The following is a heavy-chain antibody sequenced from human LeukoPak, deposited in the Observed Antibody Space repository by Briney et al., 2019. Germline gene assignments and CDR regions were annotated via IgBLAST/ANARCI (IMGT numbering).Heavy chain of an antibody. D-gene: IGHD1-26*01. Sequence: GGSLRLSCAASRFTFSSYAMSWVRQAPGKGLEWVAVITFDGGHKFYGNSLKGRFTISRDNSKNSLYLQMNALRPDDTAVYYCVRGPDSESFIVGGQGTRVTVSS. CDR1: RFTFSSYA. V-gene: IGHV3-30*04. CDR3: VRGPDSESFIV. J-gene: IGHJ4*02. CDR2: ITFDGGHK.